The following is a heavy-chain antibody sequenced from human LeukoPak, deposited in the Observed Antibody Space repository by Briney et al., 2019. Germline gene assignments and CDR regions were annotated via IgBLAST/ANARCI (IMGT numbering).Heavy chain of an antibody. V-gene: IGHV3-33*01. D-gene: IGHD2/OR15-2a*01. Sequence: GGSLRLSCAASGFTFSNYGMHWVRQAPGKGLEWVALIWYDGSNKYYTDSVKGRLTISRDNSKDTLFLQMNGLRAEDTAVYYCAREGPRGNSQFNYWGQGTLVTVSS. CDR1: GFTFSNYG. J-gene: IGHJ4*02. CDR3: AREGPRGNSQFNY. CDR2: IWYDGSNK.